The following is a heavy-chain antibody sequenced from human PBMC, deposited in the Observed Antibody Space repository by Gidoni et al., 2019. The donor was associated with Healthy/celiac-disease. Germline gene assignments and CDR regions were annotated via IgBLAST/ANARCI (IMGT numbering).Heavy chain of an antibody. CDR3: ARDPPARYYDSSGPEDY. Sequence: EVQLVESGGGLVQPGGSLRLSCAASGFTFSSYWMHWVRQAPGKGLVWVSRINSDGSSTSYADSVKGRFTISRDNAKNTLYLQMNSLRAEDTAVYYCARDPPARYYDSSGPEDYWGQGTLVTVSS. D-gene: IGHD3-22*01. CDR1: GFTFSSYW. J-gene: IGHJ4*02. V-gene: IGHV3-74*01. CDR2: INSDGSST.